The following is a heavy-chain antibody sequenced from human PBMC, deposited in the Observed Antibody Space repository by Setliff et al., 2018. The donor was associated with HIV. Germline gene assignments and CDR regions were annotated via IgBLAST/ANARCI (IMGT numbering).Heavy chain of an antibody. CDR3: ARHSGLGGYYSPFDY. Sequence: SETLSLTCTVSGGSISGYYWSWIRQAPGKGLEWIGTIYYSGSTYYNPSLKSRVTISVDTSKNQFSLKLSAVTAADTTVYYCARHSGLGGYYSPFDYWGPGTRVTVSS. CDR1: GGSISGYY. J-gene: IGHJ4*02. D-gene: IGHD3-22*01. CDR2: IYYSGST. V-gene: IGHV4-59*04.